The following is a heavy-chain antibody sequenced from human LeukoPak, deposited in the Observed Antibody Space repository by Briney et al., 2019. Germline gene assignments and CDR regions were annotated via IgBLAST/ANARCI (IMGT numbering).Heavy chain of an antibody. CDR2: INHSGST. V-gene: IGHV4-34*01. CDR1: GGSISSYY. Sequence: SETLSLTCTVSGGSISSYYWSWIRQPPGKGLEWIGEINHSGSTNYNPSLKSRVTISVDTSKNQFSLKLSSVTAADTAVYYCARHLSRGYSGYFFNWFDPWGQGTLVTVSS. CDR3: ARHLSRGYSGYFFNWFDP. J-gene: IGHJ5*02. D-gene: IGHD5-12*01.